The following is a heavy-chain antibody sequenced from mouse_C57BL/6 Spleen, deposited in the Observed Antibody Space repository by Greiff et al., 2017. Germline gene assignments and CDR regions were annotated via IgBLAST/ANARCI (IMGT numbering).Heavy chain of an antibody. J-gene: IGHJ4*01. D-gene: IGHD1-1*01. CDR2: ISSGSSTI. CDR3: ARRRGSSYDAMDY. CDR1: GFTFSDYG. V-gene: IGHV5-17*01. Sequence: EVMLVESGGGLVKPGGSLKLSCAASGFTFSDYGMHWVRQAPEKGLEWVAYISSGSSTIYYADTVKGRFTISRDNAKNTLFLQMTSLRSEDTAMYYCARRRGSSYDAMDYWGQGTSVTVSS.